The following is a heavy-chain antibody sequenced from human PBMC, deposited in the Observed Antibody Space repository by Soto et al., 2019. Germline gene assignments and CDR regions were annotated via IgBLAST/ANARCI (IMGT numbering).Heavy chain of an antibody. CDR1: GYSFTSYW. Sequence: LGESLKVSCKGSGYSFTSYWIGWVRQMPGKGLEWMGIIYPGDSDTRYSPSFQGQVTISADKSISTAYLQWSSLKASDTAMYYCARQLSSGYYEDHDYSGQETLVPVSS. J-gene: IGHJ4*02. V-gene: IGHV5-51*01. CDR2: IYPGDSDT. CDR3: ARQLSSGYYEDHDY. D-gene: IGHD3-22*01.